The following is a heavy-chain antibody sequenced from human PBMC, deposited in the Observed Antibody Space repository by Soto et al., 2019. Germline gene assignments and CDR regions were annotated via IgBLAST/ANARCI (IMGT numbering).Heavy chain of an antibody. CDR3: ATYYDSSGYYYYYYGMDV. CDR1: GGTFSSYA. D-gene: IGHD3-22*01. J-gene: IGHJ6*02. Sequence: GASVKVSCKASGGTFSSYAISWVRQAPGQGLEWMGGIIPIFGTANYAQKFQGRVTITADESTSTAHMELSSLRSEDTAVYYCATYYDSSGYYYYYYGMDVWGQGTTVTVSS. CDR2: IIPIFGTA. V-gene: IGHV1-69*13.